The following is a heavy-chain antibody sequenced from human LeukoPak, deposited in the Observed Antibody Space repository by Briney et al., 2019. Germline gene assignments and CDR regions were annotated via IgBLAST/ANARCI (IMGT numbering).Heavy chain of an antibody. CDR2: ISSSSSYI. CDR1: GFTFSSYS. V-gene: IGHV3-21*01. J-gene: IGHJ4*02. CDR3: ARAGLWELHQGDFDY. Sequence: GGSLRLSCAASGFTFSSYSMNWVRQAPGKGLEWVSSISSSSSYIYYADSAKGRFTISRDNAKNSLYLQMNSLRAEDTAVYYCARAGLWELHQGDFDYWGQGTLVTVSS. D-gene: IGHD1-26*01.